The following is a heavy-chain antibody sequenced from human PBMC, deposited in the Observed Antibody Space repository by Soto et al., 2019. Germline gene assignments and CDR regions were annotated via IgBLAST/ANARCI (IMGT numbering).Heavy chain of an antibody. CDR1: GFNVNNNF. J-gene: IGHJ4*02. Sequence: EVQLVQSGGGLVRPGGSLRLSCAASGFNVNNNFLTWVRQAPGKGLEWVSVIYSDTTGGSTYYADSVRGRFTISRDNSKNTLYRQMNSLRVEDTAVYYCTAGHTTTGRVHWGQGTLVTVSS. CDR2: IYSDTTGGST. CDR3: TAGHTTTGRVH. D-gene: IGHD1-1*01. V-gene: IGHV3-53*01.